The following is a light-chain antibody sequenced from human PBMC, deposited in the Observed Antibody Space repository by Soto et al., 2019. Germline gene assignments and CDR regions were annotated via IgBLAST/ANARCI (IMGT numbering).Light chain of an antibody. CDR3: QHYNDYAWT. J-gene: IGKJ1*01. V-gene: IGKV1-5*03. Sequence: DIHMTQSPSTLSASVGDRVTITCRASQSISIWLAWYQQKPGKAPNLLIYKTSSVESGVPSRFSGSGSGTEFTLTVSSLQPDDFATYYCQHYNDYAWTFGQGTKVEMK. CDR1: QSISIW. CDR2: KTS.